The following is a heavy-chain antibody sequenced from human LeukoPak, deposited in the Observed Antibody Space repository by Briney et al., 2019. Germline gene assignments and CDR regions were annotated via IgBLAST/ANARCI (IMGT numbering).Heavy chain of an antibody. J-gene: IGHJ3*02. CDR1: GGSFSGYY. D-gene: IGHD3-9*01. V-gene: IGHV4-34*01. CDR2: INHSGST. CDR3: ARVRDILTGDVAFDI. Sequence: SETLSLTCAVYGGSFSGYYWSWIRQPPGKGLEWIGEINHSGSTNYNPSLKSRVTISVDTSKNQFSLKLSSVTAADTAVYYCARVRDILTGDVAFDIWGQGTMVTVSS.